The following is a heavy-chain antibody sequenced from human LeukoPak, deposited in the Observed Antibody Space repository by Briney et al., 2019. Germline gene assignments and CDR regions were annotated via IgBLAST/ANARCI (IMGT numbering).Heavy chain of an antibody. CDR2: IRYDGSNK. CDR3: ARQNRADYGDYTFQH. D-gene: IGHD4-17*01. J-gene: IGHJ1*01. CDR1: GFTFSSYG. Sequence: GGSLRLSCAASGFTFSSYGMHWVRQAPGKGLEWVAFIRYDGSNKYYADSVKGRFTISRDNSKNTLYLQMNSLRAEDTAVYYCARQNRADYGDYTFQHWGQGTLVTVSS. V-gene: IGHV3-30*02.